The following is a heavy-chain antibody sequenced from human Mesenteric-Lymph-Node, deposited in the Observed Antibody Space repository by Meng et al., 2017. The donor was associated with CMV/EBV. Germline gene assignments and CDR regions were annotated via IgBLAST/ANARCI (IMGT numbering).Heavy chain of an antibody. CDR3: VRGGDSWNRDYWFDP. D-gene: IGHD3-22*01. V-gene: IGHV3-74*01. Sequence: GESLKISCAASGFTFNSFWMHWVRQAPGMGLVWVSRINSGGSGTYYADSVKGRFTISRDNAKNTVYLYINSLRVEDTAVYYCVRGGDSWNRDYWFDPWGQGTLVTVSS. J-gene: IGHJ5*02. CDR2: INSGGSGT. CDR1: GFTFNSFW.